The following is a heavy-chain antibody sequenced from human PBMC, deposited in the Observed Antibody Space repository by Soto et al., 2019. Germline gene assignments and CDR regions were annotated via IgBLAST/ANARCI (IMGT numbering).Heavy chain of an antibody. D-gene: IGHD3-22*01. CDR2: ISYDGSNK. Sequence: GGSLRLSCAASGFTFSSYAMHWVRQAPGKGLEWVAVISYDGSNKYYADSVKGRFTISRDNSKNTLYLQMNSLRAEDTAVYYCAREAGYYDSRKHFDYWGQGTLVTVSS. CDR3: AREAGYYDSRKHFDY. J-gene: IGHJ4*02. CDR1: GFTFSSYA. V-gene: IGHV3-30-3*01.